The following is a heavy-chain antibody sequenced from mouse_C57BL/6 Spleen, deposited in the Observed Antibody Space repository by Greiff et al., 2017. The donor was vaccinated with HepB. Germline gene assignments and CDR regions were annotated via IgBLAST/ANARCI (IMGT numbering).Heavy chain of an antibody. Sequence: VQLQESGTELVKPGASVKLSCKASGYTFTSYWMHWVKQRPGQGLEWIGNINPSNGGTNYNEKFKSKATLTVDKSSSTAYMQRSSLSLEDFALYDCARGGLYYEYAFDYWGQGTTLTVSS. J-gene: IGHJ2*01. CDR3: ARGGLYYEYAFDY. CDR1: GYTFTSYW. V-gene: IGHV1-53*01. CDR2: INPSNGGT. D-gene: IGHD2-4*01.